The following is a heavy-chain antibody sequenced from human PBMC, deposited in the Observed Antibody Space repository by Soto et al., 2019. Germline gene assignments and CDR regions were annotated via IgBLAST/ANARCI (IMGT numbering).Heavy chain of an antibody. V-gene: IGHV4-59*01. CDR3: ARSSPYDFWSGYYKYNWFDP. CDR1: GGSISSYY. D-gene: IGHD3-3*01. J-gene: IGHJ5*02. CDR2: IYYSGST. Sequence: SETLSLTCTVSGGSISSYYWSWIRQPPGKGLEWIGYIYYSGSTNYNPSLKSRVTISVDTSKNQFSLKLSSVTAADTAVYYCARSSPYDFWSGYYKYNWFDPWGQGTLVTVSS.